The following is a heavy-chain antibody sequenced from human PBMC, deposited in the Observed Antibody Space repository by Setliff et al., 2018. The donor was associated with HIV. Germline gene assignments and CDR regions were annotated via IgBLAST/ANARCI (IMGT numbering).Heavy chain of an antibody. CDR3: ARSGPNKWIHLYH. Sequence: SETLSLTCTVSGGSISSSSYYWGWIRQPPGKGLEWIGSIYYSGSTYYNPSLKSRLTISGDTSKDQFSLNLSSVTAADTAVYYCARSGPNKWIHLYHWAQGALVTVSS. J-gene: IGHJ5*02. CDR2: IYYSGST. CDR1: GGSISSSSYY. V-gene: IGHV4-39*07. D-gene: IGHD5-18*01.